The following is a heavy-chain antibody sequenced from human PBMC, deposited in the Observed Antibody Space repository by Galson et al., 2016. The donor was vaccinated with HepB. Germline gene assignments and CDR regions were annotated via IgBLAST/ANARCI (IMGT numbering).Heavy chain of an antibody. V-gene: IGHV3-30*03. Sequence: SLRLSCAVSGFTFSNYGMHWARQAPGKGLEWVAVISFHGSNKDYADSVKGRFTISRDNAKNSLYLQMNSLRDEDTALYYCARIPLEYSNSHIDYYYYMDVWGQGTPVTVSS. J-gene: IGHJ6*03. CDR3: ARIPLEYSNSHIDYYYYMDV. D-gene: IGHD6-6*01. CDR1: GFTFSNYG. CDR2: ISFHGSNK.